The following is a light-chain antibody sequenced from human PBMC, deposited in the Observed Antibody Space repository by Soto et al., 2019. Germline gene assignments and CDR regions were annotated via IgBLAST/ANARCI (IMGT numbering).Light chain of an antibody. J-gene: IGKJ2*03. CDR3: QQYGSSPLYS. Sequence: EIVLTQSPGTLSLSPGERATLSCRASQSVSTSYLAWYQQKPDQAHRLLIYGASSRASGIPDRFSGSGSGTDFAFTINRLEPEDFAGYYCQQYGSSPLYSLGQGTKLEIK. CDR1: QSVSTSY. V-gene: IGKV3-20*01. CDR2: GAS.